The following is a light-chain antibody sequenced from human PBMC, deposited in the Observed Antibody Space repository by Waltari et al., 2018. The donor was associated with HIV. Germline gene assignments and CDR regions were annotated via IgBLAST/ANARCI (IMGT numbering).Light chain of an antibody. V-gene: IGKV3-20*01. CDR2: DAS. CDR3: QQYGDIPLT. Sequence: EIVLTQSPGTLSLSPGDRATLSCRASQHVGSRRLAWYQRKLGQAPRLLIYDASTRATGIPDRFSGSGSGTDFTLTINRLEPEDFAVYFCQQYGDIPLTFGGGTKVEIK. J-gene: IGKJ4*01. CDR1: QHVGSRR.